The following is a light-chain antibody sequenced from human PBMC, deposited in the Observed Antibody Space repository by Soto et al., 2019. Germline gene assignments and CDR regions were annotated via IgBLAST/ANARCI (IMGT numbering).Light chain of an antibody. CDR3: QQYYSYPSIT. Sequence: AIRMTQSPSSFSASPGDRVTITCRASQGISSYLAWYQQKPGKAPKLLIYAASTWQSGVPSRFSGSGSGTDFTLTISCLQSEDFATYYCQQYYSYPSITFGQGTRLEIK. CDR2: AAS. V-gene: IGKV1-8*01. J-gene: IGKJ5*01. CDR1: QGISSY.